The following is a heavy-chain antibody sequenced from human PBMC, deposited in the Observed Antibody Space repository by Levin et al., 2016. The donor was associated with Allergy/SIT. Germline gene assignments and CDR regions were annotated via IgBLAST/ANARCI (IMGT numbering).Heavy chain of an antibody. J-gene: IGHJ6*03. Sequence: SVKVSCKASGGTFSSYAISWVRQAPGQGLEWMGGIIPIFGTANYAQKFQGRVTITADESTSTAYMELSSLRSEDTAVYYCVQAAKDDYYYYMDVWGKGTTVTVSS. D-gene: IGHD2-15*01. CDR3: VQAAKDDYYYYMDV. CDR1: GGTFSSYA. V-gene: IGHV1-69*13. CDR2: IIPIFGTA.